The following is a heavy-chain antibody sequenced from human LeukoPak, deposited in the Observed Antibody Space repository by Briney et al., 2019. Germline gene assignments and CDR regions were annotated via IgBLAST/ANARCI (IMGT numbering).Heavy chain of an antibody. V-gene: IGHV3-21*01. CDR3: ARDRNNQGELLDY. CDR2: ISSSSSYI. CDR1: GFTFSSYS. Sequence: PGGSLRLSCAASGFTFSSYSMNWVRQAPGKGLEWVSSISSSSSYIYYADSVKGRFTISRDNAKNSLYLQMNSLRAEDTAVYYCARDRNNQGELLDYWGQGTLVTVSS. D-gene: IGHD1-26*01. J-gene: IGHJ4*02.